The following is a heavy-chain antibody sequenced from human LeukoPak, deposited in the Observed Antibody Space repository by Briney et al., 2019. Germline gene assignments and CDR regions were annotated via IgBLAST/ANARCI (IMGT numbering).Heavy chain of an antibody. D-gene: IGHD1-1*01. Sequence: GSLRLSCAASGFTLSNHDMHWVRQATGKGLEWVSAIDTAGDTYYPGSVKGRFTISRDNSKNTLYLQMNSLRVEDTALYYCARRTRDMNYLDYWGQGTLVTVSS. CDR3: ARRTRDMNYLDY. V-gene: IGHV3-13*01. CDR1: GFTLSNHD. CDR2: IDTAGDT. J-gene: IGHJ4*02.